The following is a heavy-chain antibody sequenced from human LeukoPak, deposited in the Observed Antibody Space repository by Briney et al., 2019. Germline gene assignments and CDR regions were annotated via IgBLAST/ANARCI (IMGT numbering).Heavy chain of an antibody. CDR3: ARTVEMATIHAFDI. D-gene: IGHD5-24*01. Sequence: WVRQAPGKALEWLARIDWDDDKYYSKFLRTRLTISKDSSKNQVVLTMTKMDPADTATYYCARTVEMATIHAFDIWGQGKMVTVSS. V-gene: IGHV2-70*11. J-gene: IGHJ3*02. CDR2: IDWDDDK.